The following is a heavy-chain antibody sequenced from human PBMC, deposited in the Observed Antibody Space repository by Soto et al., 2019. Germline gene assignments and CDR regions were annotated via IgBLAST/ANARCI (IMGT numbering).Heavy chain of an antibody. CDR1: GYTFTIYG. CDR3: ASNLRPSGYYYFYMDV. J-gene: IGHJ6*03. V-gene: IGHV1-18*01. Sequence: ASVKVSCKASGYTFTIYGISWVRQAPGQGLEWMGWISAYNANTNYAQKIQGRATMTTDASTSTAYMELRNLRSDDTAVYYCASNLRPSGYYYFYMDVWGKGTTVTVSS. CDR2: ISAYNANT.